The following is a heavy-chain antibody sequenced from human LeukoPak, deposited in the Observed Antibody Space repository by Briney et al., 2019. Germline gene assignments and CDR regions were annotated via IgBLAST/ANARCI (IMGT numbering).Heavy chain of an antibody. CDR3: AKGAGHASGWYQGQIDY. V-gene: IGHV3-23*01. CDR2: ISSSGGST. J-gene: IGHJ4*02. CDR1: GLTFSSYA. Sequence: GGSLRRSGAASGLTFSSYAMSWVRQAQGKGMEWVSVISSSGGSTYYADSVKGRFTISRDNSKNTLYLQVNSLRVEDTAVYYCAKGAGHASGWYQGQIDYWGQGTRVTVSS. D-gene: IGHD6-19*01.